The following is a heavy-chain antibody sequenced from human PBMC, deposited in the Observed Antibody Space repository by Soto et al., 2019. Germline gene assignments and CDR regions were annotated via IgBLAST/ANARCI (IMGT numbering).Heavy chain of an antibody. CDR3: ARDRLRFLEWLSYGMDV. J-gene: IGHJ6*02. V-gene: IGHV4-34*01. Sequence: SETLSLTCAVYGGSFSGYYWSWIRQPPGKGLEWIGEINHSGSTNYNPSLKSRVTISVDTSKNQFSLKLSSVTAADTAVYYCARDRLRFLEWLSYGMDVWGQGTTVTVSS. CDR1: GGSFSGYY. CDR2: INHSGST. D-gene: IGHD3-3*01.